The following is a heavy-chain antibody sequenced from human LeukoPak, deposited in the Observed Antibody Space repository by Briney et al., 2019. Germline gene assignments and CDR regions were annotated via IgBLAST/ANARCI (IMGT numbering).Heavy chain of an antibody. Sequence: SVKVSCKASGGTFSSYAISWVRQAPGQGLEWMGGIVPIFGTANYAQKFQGRVTITADESTSTAYMELSSLRSEDTAVYYCARCVGYSYGYSDYYYGMDVWGQGTTVTVSS. D-gene: IGHD5-18*01. V-gene: IGHV1-69*01. J-gene: IGHJ6*02. CDR1: GGTFSSYA. CDR3: ARCVGYSYGYSDYYYGMDV. CDR2: IVPIFGTA.